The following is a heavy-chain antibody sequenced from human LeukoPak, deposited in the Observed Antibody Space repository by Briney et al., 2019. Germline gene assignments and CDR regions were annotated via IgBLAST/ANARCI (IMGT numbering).Heavy chain of an antibody. CDR2: INPNSGGT. CDR1: GYTFTGYY. CDR3: ARVAVNWFDP. V-gene: IGHV1-2*02. Sequence: ASVNVSCKASGYTFTGYYMHWVRQATGQELEWMGWINPNSGGTNYAQKFQGRVTMTRDTSISTAYMELSRLRSDDTAVYYCARVAVNWFDPWGQGTLVSVSS. D-gene: IGHD2-15*01. J-gene: IGHJ5*02.